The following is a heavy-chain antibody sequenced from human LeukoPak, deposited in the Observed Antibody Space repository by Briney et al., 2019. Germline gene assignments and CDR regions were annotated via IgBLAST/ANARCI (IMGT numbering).Heavy chain of an antibody. V-gene: IGHV4-61*05. CDR3: ARQGSGRAFDI. CDR2: MFYNVST. J-gene: IGHJ3*02. CDR1: GASISSSSYY. Sequence: SETLSLTCTVSGASISSSSYYWGWIRQPPGKGLEWIAYMFYNVSTNYSPSLKSRVTISVDTSKNQFSLKLISVTAADTAVYFCARQGSGRAFDIWGQGTMVTVSS.